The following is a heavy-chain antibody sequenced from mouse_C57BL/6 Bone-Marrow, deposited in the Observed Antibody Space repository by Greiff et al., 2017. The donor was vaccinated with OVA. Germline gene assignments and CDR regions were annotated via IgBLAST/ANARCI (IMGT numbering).Heavy chain of an antibody. V-gene: IGHV10-1*01. CDR1: GFSFNTYA. D-gene: IGHD4-1*01. CDR3: VSLGTKRFAY. CDR2: IRSKSNNYAT. Sequence: EVQLVESGGGLVQPKGSLKLSCAASGFSFNTYAMNWVRQAPGKGLEWVARIRSKSNNYATYYADSVKDRFTISRDDSESMLYLQMNNLKTEDTAMYYWVSLGTKRFAYWGQGTLVTVSA. J-gene: IGHJ3*01.